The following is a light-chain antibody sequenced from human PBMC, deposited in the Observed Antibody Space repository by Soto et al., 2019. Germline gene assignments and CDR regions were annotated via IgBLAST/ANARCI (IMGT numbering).Light chain of an antibody. Sequence: PGEIPPLSGKASQRISDSYLAWYQHSLGQAPRLLIYAASTRAPGVPDRFSGSGSGTDFTLTISSLQPEDLAVYYCLHAPIPPRPFGQGTKVDI. CDR3: LHAPIPPRP. CDR2: AAS. CDR1: QRISDSY. J-gene: IGKJ1*01. V-gene: IGKV3-20*01.